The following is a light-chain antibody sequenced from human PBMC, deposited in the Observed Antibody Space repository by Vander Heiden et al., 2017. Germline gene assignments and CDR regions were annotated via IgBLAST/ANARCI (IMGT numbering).Light chain of an antibody. CDR1: SSDIGGYNY. J-gene: IGLJ2*01. CDR3: SSYTNSAHVV. CDR2: EVS. V-gene: IGLV2-14*01. Sequence: QSALTQPASVSGSPGQSIPISCTGTSSDIGGYNYVSWYQQHPGKAPKLMIYEVSNRPSGVSNRFSGSKSGSTASLTISGLQAEDEADYYCSSYTNSAHVVFGGGTKLTVL.